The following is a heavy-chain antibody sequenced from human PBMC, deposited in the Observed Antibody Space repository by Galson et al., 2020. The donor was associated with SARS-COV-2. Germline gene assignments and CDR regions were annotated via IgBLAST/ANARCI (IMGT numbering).Heavy chain of an antibody. V-gene: IGHV4-31*03. CDR3: ASHRVRTEYDFWGGIYGMDV. D-gene: IGHD3-3*01. CDR2: IYYSRNT. Sequence: SETLSLTCTVSGGSISSGGYYWSWIRQHPGKGLEWIGYIYYSRNTYYNPSLKSRVTISVDTSKNQFSLKLSSVTAADTAVYYCASHRVRTEYDFWGGIYGMDVWGQGTTVTVSS. J-gene: IGHJ6*02. CDR1: GGSISSGGYY.